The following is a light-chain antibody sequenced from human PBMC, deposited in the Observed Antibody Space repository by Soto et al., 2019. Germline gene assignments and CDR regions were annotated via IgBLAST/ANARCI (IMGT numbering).Light chain of an antibody. CDR1: QGISNY. V-gene: IGKV1-27*01. CDR2: TAS. CDR3: QNYNSAPLT. Sequence: DIQKTPSPSSLSASVGDRVTITCRVSQGISNYLAWYQQKPGKVPKLLIYTASTLQSGVPSRFSGSGSGTDFTLTISSLQPEDVATYYCQNYNSAPLTFGGGTKV. J-gene: IGKJ4*01.